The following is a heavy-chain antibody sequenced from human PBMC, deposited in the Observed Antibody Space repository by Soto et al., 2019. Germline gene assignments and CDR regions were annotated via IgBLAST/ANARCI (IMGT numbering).Heavy chain of an antibody. J-gene: IGHJ6*02. D-gene: IGHD3-3*01. Sequence: SVKVSCKASGGTFSSYAISWVRQAPGQGLEWMGGIIPIFGTANYAQKFQGRVTITADESTSTAYMELSSLRSEDTAVYYSARARIFGVVTSNGMDVWGQATTVTVSS. CDR2: IIPIFGTA. CDR1: GGTFSSYA. CDR3: ARARIFGVVTSNGMDV. V-gene: IGHV1-69*13.